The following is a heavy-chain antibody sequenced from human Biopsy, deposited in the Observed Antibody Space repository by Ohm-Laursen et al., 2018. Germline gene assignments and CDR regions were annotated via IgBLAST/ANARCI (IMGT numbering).Heavy chain of an antibody. D-gene: IGHD1-26*01. CDR2: IIPIFGTA. CDR1: GGTFTNYA. J-gene: IGHJ4*02. CDR3: ARDALGGGSYRFFY. Sequence: SSVKVSCKSSGGTFTNYAISWVRQAPGQGLEWMGGIIPIFGTANYAQKFQGRVTITADESTSTAYMELSSLRSDDTAVYYCARDALGGGSYRFFYWGQGSLATVSS. V-gene: IGHV1-69*01.